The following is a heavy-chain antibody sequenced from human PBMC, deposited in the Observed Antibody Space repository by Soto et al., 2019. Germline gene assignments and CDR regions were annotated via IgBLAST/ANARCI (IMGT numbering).Heavy chain of an antibody. CDR3: TTDSYSTIIIVRFDY. J-gene: IGHJ4*01. Sequence: GGSLRLSCAACGFTFTNAWINGVRQAPGKGLEWVGRIKSKTDGGTTDYAEPVKGRFAISRDDSNNMVYLQMNSLKIEDTAVYYCTTDSYSTIIIVRFDYWGHGTLVTVSS. CDR2: IKSKTDGGTT. CDR1: GFTFTNAW. V-gene: IGHV3-15*07. D-gene: IGHD3-22*01.